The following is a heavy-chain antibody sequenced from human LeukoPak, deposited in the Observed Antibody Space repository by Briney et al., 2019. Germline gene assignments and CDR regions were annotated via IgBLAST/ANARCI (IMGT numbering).Heavy chain of an antibody. J-gene: IGHJ5*02. CDR1: GYIFTAHY. CDR2: INPSGSST. D-gene: IGHD1-26*01. Sequence: ASVKVSCKASGYIFTAHYLHWVRQAPGQGLEWMGLINPSGSSTLYAQKFQGRVIMTRDTSTNTDYMELSSLRSEDTAVYYCARDNSYSDSSWWFDPWGQGTLVTVSS. V-gene: IGHV1-46*01. CDR3: ARDNSYSDSSWWFDP.